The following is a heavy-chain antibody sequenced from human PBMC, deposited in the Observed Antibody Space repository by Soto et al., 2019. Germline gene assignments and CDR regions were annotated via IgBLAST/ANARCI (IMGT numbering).Heavy chain of an antibody. CDR1: GFTFTRYS. V-gene: IGHV3-21*01. CDR3: ARESEDLTSNFDY. CDR2: ISSTTNYI. Sequence: GGSLRLSCAASGFTFTRYSMNWVRQAPGKGLEWVSSISSTTNYIYYADSMKGRFTVSRDNAKNSVYLEMNGLSAEDTAVYYCARESEDLTSNFDYWGQGTLVTVSS. J-gene: IGHJ4*02.